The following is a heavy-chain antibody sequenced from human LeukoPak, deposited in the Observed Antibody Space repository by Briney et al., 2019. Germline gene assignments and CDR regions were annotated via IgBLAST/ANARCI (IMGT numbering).Heavy chain of an antibody. Sequence: GGSLRLSCAASGFTFSSYSMNWVRQAPGKGLEWVSSISSSSSYIYYADSVKGRFTISRDNAKNSLYLQMNSLRAEDTAVYYCARDRHDSSGYYLYYLDYWGQGTLVTVSS. CDR2: ISSSSSYI. V-gene: IGHV3-21*01. D-gene: IGHD3-22*01. CDR3: ARDRHDSSGYYLYYLDY. CDR1: GFTFSSYS. J-gene: IGHJ4*02.